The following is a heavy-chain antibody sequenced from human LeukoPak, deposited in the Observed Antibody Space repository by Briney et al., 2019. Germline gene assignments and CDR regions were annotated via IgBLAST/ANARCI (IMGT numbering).Heavy chain of an antibody. CDR2: IWYDGSNK. Sequence: GGSLRLSYAASGFTFSSYGMHWVRQAPGKGLEWVAVIWYDGSNKYYADSVKGRFTISRDNSKNTLYLQMNSLRAEDTAVYYCARAGYSYGYGPFDYWGQGTLVTVSS. CDR3: ARAGYSYGYGPFDY. D-gene: IGHD5-18*01. CDR1: GFTFSSYG. J-gene: IGHJ4*02. V-gene: IGHV3-33*01.